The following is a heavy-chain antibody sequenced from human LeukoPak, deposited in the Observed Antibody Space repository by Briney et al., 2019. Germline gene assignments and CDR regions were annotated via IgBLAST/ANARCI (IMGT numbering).Heavy chain of an antibody. D-gene: IGHD2-15*01. CDR1: GFTFSDYA. V-gene: IGHV3-30*04. CDR3: TRGPRPLRYCSGGSCPSYYSGMDV. Sequence: PGGSLRLSCAASGFTFSDYAMHWVRLAPGKGLEWVAVISFDGNNKYYADSVKGRFTISRDNSKNTLFLQMSSLRVEDTAVYSCTRGPRPLRYCSGGSCPSYYSGMDVWGLGTTVTVSS. J-gene: IGHJ6*02. CDR2: ISFDGNNK.